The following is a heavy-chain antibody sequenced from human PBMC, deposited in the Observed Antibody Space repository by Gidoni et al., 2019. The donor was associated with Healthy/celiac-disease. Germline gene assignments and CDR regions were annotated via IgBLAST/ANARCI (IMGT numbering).Heavy chain of an antibody. CDR3: ARRGHSSGWSDNWFDP. Sequence: QLQLQESGPGLVKPSETLSLTCTVSGGSISSSSYYWGWIRQPPGKGLEWIGSIYYSGSTYYNPSLKSRVTISVDTSKNQFSLKLSSVTAADTAVYYCARRGHSSGWSDNWFDPWGQGTLVTVSS. CDR1: GGSISSSSYY. V-gene: IGHV4-39*01. CDR2: IYYSGST. D-gene: IGHD6-19*01. J-gene: IGHJ5*02.